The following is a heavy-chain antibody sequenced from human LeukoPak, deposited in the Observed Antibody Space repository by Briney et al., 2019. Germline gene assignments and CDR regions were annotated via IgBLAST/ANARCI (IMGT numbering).Heavy chain of an antibody. CDR1: GYTFTSYA. CDR2: ISAGNGNT. D-gene: IGHD6-13*01. J-gene: IGHJ4*02. CDR3: ANAEIAAADYYFDY. Sequence: ASVKVSCKASGYTFTSYAMHWVRQAPGQRLEWMGWISAGNGNTKYSQKFQGRVTITRDTSASTAYMELSSLRSEDTAVYYCANAEIAAADYYFDYWGQGTLVTVSS. V-gene: IGHV1-3*01.